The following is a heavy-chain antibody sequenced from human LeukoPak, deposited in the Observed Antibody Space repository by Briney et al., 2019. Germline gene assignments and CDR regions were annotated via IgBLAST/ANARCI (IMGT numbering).Heavy chain of an antibody. CDR3: ARRSSSWKNWSDP. D-gene: IGHD6-13*01. Sequence: SETLSLTCTVSGGSIDSNSWTWIRQPPGKGLEWIGYIYYSGTTNYNPSLKSRVTMSVDMSKNQFSLKLSPVTAADTAVYYCARRSSSWKNWSDPWGQGTLVTVSS. V-gene: IGHV4-59*01. CDR2: IYYSGTT. CDR1: GGSIDSNS. J-gene: IGHJ5*02.